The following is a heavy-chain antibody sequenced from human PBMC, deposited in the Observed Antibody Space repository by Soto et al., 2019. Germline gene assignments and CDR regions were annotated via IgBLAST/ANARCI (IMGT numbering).Heavy chain of an antibody. V-gene: IGHV3-23*01. J-gene: IGHJ6*02. Sequence: GGSLRLSCAASGFTFSSYAMSWVRQAPGKGLEWVSAISGSGGSTYYADSVKGRFTISRDNSKNTLYLQMNSLRAEDTAVYYCAKDLPPYYDSSGYYYYYGMDVWGQGTTVTVSS. CDR1: GFTFSSYA. CDR2: ISGSGGST. CDR3: AKDLPPYYDSSGYYYYYGMDV. D-gene: IGHD3-22*01.